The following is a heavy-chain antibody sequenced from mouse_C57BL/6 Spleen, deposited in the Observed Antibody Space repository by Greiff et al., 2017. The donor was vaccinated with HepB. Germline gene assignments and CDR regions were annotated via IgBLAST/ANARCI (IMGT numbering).Heavy chain of an antibody. CDR1: GYTFTDYN. Sequence: EVQLQQSGPELVKPGASVKIPCKASGYTFTDYNMDWVKQSHGKSLEWIGDINPNNGGTIYNQKFKGKATLTVDKSSSTAYMELRSLTAEDTAVYYRATRWLGLEALDYWGQGTLVTVSS. CDR3: ATRWLGLEALDY. CDR2: INPNNGGT. V-gene: IGHV1-18*01. D-gene: IGHD3-3*01. J-gene: IGHJ4*01.